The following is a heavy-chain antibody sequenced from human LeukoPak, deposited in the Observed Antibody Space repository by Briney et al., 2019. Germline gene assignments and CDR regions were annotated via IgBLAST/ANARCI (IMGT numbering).Heavy chain of an antibody. V-gene: IGHV3-72*01. D-gene: IGHD6-19*01. CDR2: TRNKASSYTT. Sequence: GWSLRLSCAASGFSFSDYYMDLVRQAPGKGLDCVGRTRNKASSYTTEYAASVKGRFTVSRDESKNSLYLQMNSLKSEDTAVYYCVRVNSVRYNFDYWGQGTLVTVSS. CDR3: VRVNSVRYNFDY. J-gene: IGHJ4*02. CDR1: GFSFSDYY.